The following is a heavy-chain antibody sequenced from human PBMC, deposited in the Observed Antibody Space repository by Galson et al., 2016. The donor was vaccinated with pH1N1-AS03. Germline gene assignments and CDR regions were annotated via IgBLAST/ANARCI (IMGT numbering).Heavy chain of an antibody. D-gene: IGHD3/OR15-3a*01. Sequence: SLRLSCAASGFTFRSFGMHWVRQAPGKGLEWVAVIWYDGSKEEYADSVKGRFTISRANYKNTLFLQMKSLGVEDTAVYYCARPAHDFGRPYHMDVWGQGTTVTVSS. CDR2: IWYDGSKE. J-gene: IGHJ6*02. V-gene: IGHV3-33*01. CDR1: GFTFRSFG. CDR3: ARPAHDFGRPYHMDV.